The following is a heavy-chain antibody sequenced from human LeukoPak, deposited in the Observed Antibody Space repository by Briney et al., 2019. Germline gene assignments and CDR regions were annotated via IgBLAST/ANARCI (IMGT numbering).Heavy chain of an antibody. CDR2: ISSNGGST. V-gene: IGHV3-64*01. CDR3: ARGDGYGPFDY. D-gene: IGHD4-17*01. CDR1: GFTFSSYA. J-gene: IGHJ4*02. Sequence: GGSLRLSCAASGFTFSSYAMHWVRQAPGKGLEYVSAISSNGGSTYYANSVKGGFTISRDNSKNTLYLQMGSLRAEDMAVYYCARGDGYGPFDYWGQGTLVTVSS.